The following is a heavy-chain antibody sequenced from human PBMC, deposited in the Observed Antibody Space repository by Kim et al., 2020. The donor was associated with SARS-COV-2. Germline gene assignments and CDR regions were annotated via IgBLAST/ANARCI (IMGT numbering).Heavy chain of an antibody. Sequence: SETLSLTCTVSGGSISSGGYYWSWIRQHPGKGLEWIGYIYYSGSTYYNPSLKSRVTISVETSKNQFSLKLSSVTAADTAVYYCARVARITIFGVVNSAFDMWGQGKMVTVSS. CDR1: GGSISSGGYY. V-gene: IGHV4-31*03. CDR2: IYYSGST. J-gene: IGHJ3*02. D-gene: IGHD3-3*01. CDR3: ARVARITIFGVVNSAFDM.